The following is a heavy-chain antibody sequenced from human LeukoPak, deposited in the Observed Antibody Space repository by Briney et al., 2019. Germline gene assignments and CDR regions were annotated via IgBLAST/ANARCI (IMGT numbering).Heavy chain of an antibody. CDR2: IYPTSGTT. CDR1: GYTFASYL. D-gene: IGHD2-21*01. J-gene: IGHJ4*02. Sequence: ASVKVSCKASGYTFASYLLHWVRQAPGQGLEWMGFIYPTSGTTRHAQDFQGRVTMTRDTSTSTVYMDLNSLRSEDTAVYYCARDIVEISNTRGFDFWGRGSLVTVSS. V-gene: IGHV1-46*01. CDR3: ARDIVEISNTRGFDF.